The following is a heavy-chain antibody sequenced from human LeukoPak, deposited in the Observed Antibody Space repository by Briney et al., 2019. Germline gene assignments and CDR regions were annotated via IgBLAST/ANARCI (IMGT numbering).Heavy chain of an antibody. CDR2: IHHRGST. V-gene: IGHV4-34*01. J-gene: IGHJ4*02. D-gene: IGHD6-13*01. CDR3: ARHAAGGYYFDY. CDR1: GGSFSGF. Sequence: SETLSLTCAVYGGSFSGFWSWIRQPPGKGLEWIGQIHHRGSTNYNPSLKSRVIISGDTSKNQFSLSLNSVTAAGTAVYYCARHAAGGYYFDYWGQGTLVTVSS.